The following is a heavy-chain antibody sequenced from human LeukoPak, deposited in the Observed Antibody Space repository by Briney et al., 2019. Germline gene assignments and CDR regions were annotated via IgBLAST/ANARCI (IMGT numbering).Heavy chain of an antibody. Sequence: PGGSLRLSCAASGFTFSSYAMHWVRQAPGKGLEYVSAISSNGGSTYYANSVKGRFTISRDNSKNTLYLQMGSLRAEDTAVYYCAKALGAICGAGCSSRYFDCWGQGTLVTVSS. V-gene: IGHV3-64*01. CDR1: GFTFSSYA. D-gene: IGHD2-15*01. CDR3: AKALGAICGAGCSSRYFDC. J-gene: IGHJ4*02. CDR2: ISSNGGST.